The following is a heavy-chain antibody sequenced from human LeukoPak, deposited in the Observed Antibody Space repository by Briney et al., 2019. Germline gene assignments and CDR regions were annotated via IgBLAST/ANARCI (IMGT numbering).Heavy chain of an antibody. CDR3: AKDRWLTGT. J-gene: IGHJ5*02. Sequence: GGPLRLSCAASGFTFSSYGMHWVRQAPGKGLEWVAVISYDGSDKHYADSVKGRFTISRDNSKYTLYLQMNSLRAEDTAVYYCAKDRWLTGTWGQGTLVTVSS. CDR2: ISYDGSDK. CDR1: GFTFSSYG. D-gene: IGHD6-19*01. V-gene: IGHV3-30*18.